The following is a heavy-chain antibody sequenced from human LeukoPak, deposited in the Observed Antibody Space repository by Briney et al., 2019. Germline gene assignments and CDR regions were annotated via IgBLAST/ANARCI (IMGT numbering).Heavy chain of an antibody. D-gene: IGHD3-22*01. CDR1: GFTFSHAW. J-gene: IGHJ4*02. V-gene: IGHV3-15*04. Sequence: SGGSLRLSCAASGFTFSHAWMSWVRQAPGKGLEWIGRIVSNTEGGTRDYAAPVKGRFTISRDDSKNTLYLQMNSLKTEDTAVYHCITGIRSGCYVYWGQGTLVTVSS. CDR3: ITGIRSGCYVY. CDR2: IVSNTEGGTR.